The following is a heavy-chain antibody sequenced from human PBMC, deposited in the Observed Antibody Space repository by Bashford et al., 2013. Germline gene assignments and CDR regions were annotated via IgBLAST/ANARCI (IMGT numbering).Heavy chain of an antibody. J-gene: IGHJ4*02. CDR3: ARDGPDYGDYVNFDY. CDR2: INPVDSRT. D-gene: IGHD4-17*01. Sequence: GESLKISCKGSGYSFTNRWIGWVRQMPGKGLEWIAIINPVDSRTRYGPSFQGQVTISADKSISTAYLQWSSLKASDTAMYYCARDGPDYGDYVNFDYWGQGTLVTVSS. CDR1: GYSFTNRW. V-gene: IGHV5-51*01.